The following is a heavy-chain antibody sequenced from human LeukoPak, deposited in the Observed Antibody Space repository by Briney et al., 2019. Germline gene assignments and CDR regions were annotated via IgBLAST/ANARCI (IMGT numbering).Heavy chain of an antibody. CDR3: ARAYSSGWYFDY. J-gene: IGHJ4*02. Sequence: ASVKVSCKASGYTFTSYYMHWVRQAPGQGLEWMGIINLSGGSTSYAQKFQGRVTMTRDTSTSTVYMELSSLRSEDTAVYYCARAYSSGWYFDYWGQGTLVTVSS. D-gene: IGHD6-19*01. CDR2: INLSGGST. CDR1: GYTFTSYY. V-gene: IGHV1-46*01.